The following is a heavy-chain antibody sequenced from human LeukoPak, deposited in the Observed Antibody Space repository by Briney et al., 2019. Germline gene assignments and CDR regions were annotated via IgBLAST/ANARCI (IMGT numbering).Heavy chain of an antibody. CDR3: VRSLDY. CDR1: GFPFSSYA. Sequence: PGGSLRLSCAASGFPFSSYAMNWVRQAPGKGLEWVSVIAGSDGFTQYADSVKGRFTISRDNSKNTVYLQMNRLRVEDTALYYSVRSLDYWGQGTLVTVSS. V-gene: IGHV3-23*01. CDR2: IAGSDGFT. J-gene: IGHJ4*02.